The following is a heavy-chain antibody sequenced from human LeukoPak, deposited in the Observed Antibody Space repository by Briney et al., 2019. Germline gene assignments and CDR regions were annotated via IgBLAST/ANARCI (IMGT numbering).Heavy chain of an antibody. CDR1: GGSFSGYY. CDR3: ATEGGSDAFDI. CDR2: VNHSGST. Sequence: PSETLSLTCAVYGGSFSGYYWSWIRQPPGKGLEWIGEVNHSGSTNYNPSLKSRVTISVDTSKNQFSLKLSSVTAADTAVYYCATEGGSDAFDIWGQGTMVTVSS. J-gene: IGHJ3*02. D-gene: IGHD3-10*01. V-gene: IGHV4-34*01.